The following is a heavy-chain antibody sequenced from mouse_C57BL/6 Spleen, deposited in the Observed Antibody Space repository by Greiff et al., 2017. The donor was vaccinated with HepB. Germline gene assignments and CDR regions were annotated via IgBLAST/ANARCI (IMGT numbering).Heavy chain of an antibody. CDR1: GYAFSSYW. Sequence: VQLQESGAELVKPGASVKISCKASGYAFSSYWMNWVKQRPGKGLEWIGQIYPGDGATNYNVKFKGKATLTADKSSSTAYMQISSLTSEDSAVYFCARGLRGDYFDYWGQGTTLTVSS. CDR3: ARGLRGDYFDY. V-gene: IGHV1-80*01. J-gene: IGHJ2*01. CDR2: IYPGDGAT. D-gene: IGHD2-2*01.